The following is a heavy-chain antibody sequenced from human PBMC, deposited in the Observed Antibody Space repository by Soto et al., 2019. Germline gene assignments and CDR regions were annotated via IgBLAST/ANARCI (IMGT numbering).Heavy chain of an antibody. CDR2: IFYSGHL. D-gene: IGHD1-26*01. Sequence: SETLSLTCTVSGGSICGYYWSWLRQPPGKGLEWIGYIFYSGHLKYNPSLKSRLTISVDPPKNQISLRLTSVTAADTAVYYCARGGGGYRFDYWGQGALVTVSS. CDR1: GGSICGYY. V-gene: IGHV4-59*01. CDR3: ARGGGGYRFDY. J-gene: IGHJ4*02.